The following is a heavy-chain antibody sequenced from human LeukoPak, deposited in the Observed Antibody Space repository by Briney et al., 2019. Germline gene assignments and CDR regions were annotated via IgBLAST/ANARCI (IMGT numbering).Heavy chain of an antibody. CDR1: GFTFSTYW. J-gene: IGHJ4*02. Sequence: GGSLRLSCAASGFTFSTYWIHWVRQAPGKGLVWVSRISSDGSRTDYADSVKGRFTISRDNAKNTVYLQMNSLRAEDTGVYYCGRDTGYGYNSYFDYWGQGTLVTVSS. CDR2: ISSDGSRT. D-gene: IGHD5-24*01. CDR3: GRDTGYGYNSYFDY. V-gene: IGHV3-74*01.